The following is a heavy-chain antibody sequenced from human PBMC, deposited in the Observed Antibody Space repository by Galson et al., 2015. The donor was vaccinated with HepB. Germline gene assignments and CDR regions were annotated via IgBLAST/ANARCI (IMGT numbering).Heavy chain of an antibody. CDR3: ARRNYGDNQYYFDS. CDR2: VFYSGSP. D-gene: IGHD4-17*01. J-gene: IGHJ4*02. CDR1: GGSISSSSYY. Sequence: ETLSLTCTVSGGSISSSSYYWGWIRQPPGKGLEWIGSVFYSGSPYYNPSLKSRVTMSVDTSKNQFSLKLNSVTAADTAVYFCARRNYGDNQYYFDSWGQGTLVIVSS. V-gene: IGHV4-39*01.